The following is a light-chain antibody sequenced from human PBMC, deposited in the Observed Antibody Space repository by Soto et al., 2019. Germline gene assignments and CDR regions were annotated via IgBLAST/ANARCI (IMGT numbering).Light chain of an antibody. CDR3: RQRYNWPLT. CDR1: QSVSSY. Sequence: EIVLTQSPATLSLSPGERATLSCRASQSVSSYLAWYQQKPGQAPRLLIYDASNRATGIPARFSGSGSGTDFTLTISSLEPEDFGVYYCRQRYNWPLTFGGGTK. J-gene: IGKJ4*01. CDR2: DAS. V-gene: IGKV3-11*01.